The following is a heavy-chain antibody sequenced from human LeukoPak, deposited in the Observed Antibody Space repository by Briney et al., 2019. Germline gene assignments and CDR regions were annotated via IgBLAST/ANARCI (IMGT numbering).Heavy chain of an antibody. CDR3: ARDAYETNYYGSGSFVDY. Sequence: KPSETLSLTCTVSGGSISNYYWSWIRQPAGKGLEWIGRIYTSGSTNYNPSLKSRVTMSVDTSKNQFSLKLSSVTAADTVVYYCARDAYETNYYGSGSFVDYWGQGTLGTVSS. J-gene: IGHJ4*02. CDR2: IYTSGST. CDR1: GGSISNYY. V-gene: IGHV4-4*07. D-gene: IGHD3-10*01.